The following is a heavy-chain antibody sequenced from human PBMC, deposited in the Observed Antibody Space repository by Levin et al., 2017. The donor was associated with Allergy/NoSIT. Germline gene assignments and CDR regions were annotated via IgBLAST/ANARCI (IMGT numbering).Heavy chain of an antibody. CDR3: AKRYCSGGTCDPLDC. V-gene: IGHV3-23*01. CDR2: IGTST. Sequence: GGSLRLSCAASGLTVSNYGMYWVRQAPGKGLQWVSGIGTSTYYADSVKGRFTISRDSSKNTVYLQMNSLRAEDTAVYYCAKRYCSGGTCDPLDCWGQGTLVTVSS. J-gene: IGHJ4*02. D-gene: IGHD2-15*01. CDR1: GLTVSNYG.